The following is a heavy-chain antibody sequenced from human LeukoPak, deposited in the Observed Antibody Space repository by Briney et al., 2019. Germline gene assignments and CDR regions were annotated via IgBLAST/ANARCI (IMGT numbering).Heavy chain of an antibody. D-gene: IGHD5-12*01. CDR3: ARDYDSFDY. CDR2: NSDGSST. V-gene: IGHV3-74*01. Sequence: PGGSLRLSCAASGFTFSSDWMHWVRQAPGKGLVWVSRNSDGSSTSYADSVKGRFTISRDNAKNTLYLQMNSLRAEDTAVYYCARDYDSFDYWGQGTLVTVPS. J-gene: IGHJ4*02. CDR1: GFTFSSDW.